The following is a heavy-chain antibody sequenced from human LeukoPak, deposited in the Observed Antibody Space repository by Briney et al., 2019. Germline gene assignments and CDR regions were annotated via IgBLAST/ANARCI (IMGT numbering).Heavy chain of an antibody. Sequence: GGSLRLSCAASGFTFSSYDMHWVRQATGKGLEWVSAIGTAGDTYYPGSVKGRFTISRENAKNSLYLQMNSLRAGDTAVYYCARAKITVVRGVIINYFDYWGQGTLVTVSS. CDR1: GFTFSSYD. CDR2: IGTAGDT. V-gene: IGHV3-13*01. CDR3: ARAKITVVRGVIINYFDY. J-gene: IGHJ4*02. D-gene: IGHD3-10*01.